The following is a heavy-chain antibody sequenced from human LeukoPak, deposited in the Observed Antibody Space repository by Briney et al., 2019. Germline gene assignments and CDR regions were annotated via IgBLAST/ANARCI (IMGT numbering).Heavy chain of an antibody. V-gene: IGHV3-23*01. Sequence: PGGSLRLSCAASGFTFSTYWMSWVRQAPGKGLEWVSIISATIGSTFYADSVKGRFTISRDNSKNTMYLQMNSLRAEDTAVYYCAKRGGYDSTGYYFDSWGQGTLVTVSS. D-gene: IGHD3-22*01. CDR1: GFTFSTYW. CDR3: AKRGGYDSTGYYFDS. CDR2: ISATIGST. J-gene: IGHJ4*02.